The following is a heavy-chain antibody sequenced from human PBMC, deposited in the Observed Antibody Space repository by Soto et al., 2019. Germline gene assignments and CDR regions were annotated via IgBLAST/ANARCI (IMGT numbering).Heavy chain of an antibody. J-gene: IGHJ4*02. V-gene: IGHV3-15*01. CDR2: IKSKTDGGTA. D-gene: IGHD3-9*01. CDR3: TTGIYYDILTGYHNVAY. Sequence: GGSLRLSCVASGFNLSHPWMTWVRQAAGKGLEWVGRIKSKTDGGTADYAAPVKGRATISRDDSKNTVYLQMNSPKTEDTAVYYCTTGIYYDILTGYHNVAYWGQGALVTV. CDR1: GFNLSHPW.